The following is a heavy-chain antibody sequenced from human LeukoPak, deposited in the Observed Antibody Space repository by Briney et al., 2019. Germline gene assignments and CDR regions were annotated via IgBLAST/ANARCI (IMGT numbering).Heavy chain of an antibody. Sequence: NPSETLSLTCTVSGGSISSSSYYWGWIRQPPGKGLEWIGSIYYSGSTYYNPSLKSRVTISVDTSKNQFSLNLSSVTAADTAVYYCARPDGSSWYEGWFDPWGQGTLVTVSS. D-gene: IGHD6-13*01. J-gene: IGHJ5*02. V-gene: IGHV4-39*01. CDR2: IYYSGST. CDR3: ARPDGSSWYEGWFDP. CDR1: GGSISSSSYY.